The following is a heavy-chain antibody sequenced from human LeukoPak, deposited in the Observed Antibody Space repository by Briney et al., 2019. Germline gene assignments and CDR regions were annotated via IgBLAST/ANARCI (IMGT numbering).Heavy chain of an antibody. Sequence: SVKVSCKASGGTFSSYTISWVRQAPGQGLEWMGRIIPILGIANYAQKFQGRVTITADKSTSTAYMELSSLRSEDAAVYYCARVELGYCSSTSCYTPYYFDYWGQGTLVTVSS. D-gene: IGHD2-2*02. CDR1: GGTFSSYT. J-gene: IGHJ4*02. CDR3: ARVELGYCSSTSCYTPYYFDY. V-gene: IGHV1-69*02. CDR2: IIPILGIA.